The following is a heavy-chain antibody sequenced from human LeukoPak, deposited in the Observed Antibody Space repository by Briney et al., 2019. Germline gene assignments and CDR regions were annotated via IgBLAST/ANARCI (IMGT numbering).Heavy chain of an antibody. CDR2: IYYSGST. V-gene: IGHV4-39*01. CDR3: ARHEYSGSYYGLSWFDP. CDR1: GGSISSSGYY. J-gene: IGHJ5*02. D-gene: IGHD1-26*01. Sequence: PSETLSLTCTVSGGSISSSGYYWGWIRQPPGKGLERIASIYYSGSTYYNPSLKSRVTISVDTSKNQLSLKLSSLTAADTAVYYCARHEYSGSYYGLSWFDPWGQGTLVTVSS.